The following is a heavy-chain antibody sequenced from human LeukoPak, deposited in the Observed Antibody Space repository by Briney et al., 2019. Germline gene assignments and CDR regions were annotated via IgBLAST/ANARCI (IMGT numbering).Heavy chain of an antibody. J-gene: IGHJ4*02. D-gene: IGHD4-17*01. CDR3: ARGAERNYGDYGFDY. Sequence: SETLSLTCTVSGDSISGHYYSWGWIRQPPGKGLEWIASIYYTGSTYYNPSLESRVTISVDTSKNHLSLELRSVTVADTAVYYCARGAERNYGDYGFDYWGQGTLVTVSS. V-gene: IGHV4-39*07. CDR2: IYYTGST. CDR1: GDSISGHYYS.